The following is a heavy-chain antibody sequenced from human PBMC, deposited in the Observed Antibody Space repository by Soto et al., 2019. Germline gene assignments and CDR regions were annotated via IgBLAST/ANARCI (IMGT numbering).Heavy chain of an antibody. Sequence: SETLSLTCAVYGGSFSGYYWSWIRQPPGKGLEWIGEINHSGSTNYNPSLKSRVTISVDTSKNQFSLKLSSVTAADTAVYYCASARGYCSGGSCYVGYWGQGTLVTVAS. D-gene: IGHD2-15*01. CDR2: INHSGST. J-gene: IGHJ4*02. CDR1: GGSFSGYY. V-gene: IGHV4-34*01. CDR3: ASARGYCSGGSCYVGY.